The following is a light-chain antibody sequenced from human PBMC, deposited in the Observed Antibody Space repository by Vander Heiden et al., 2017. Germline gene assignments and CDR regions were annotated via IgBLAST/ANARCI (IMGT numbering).Light chain of an antibody. J-gene: IGLJ3*02. CDR1: NSNIGKNF. V-gene: IGLV1-51*01. CDR3: GTWDSSLNAGV. CDR2: DNN. Sequence: QSVLTHPPSVSAAPEQKVTISCSGTNSNIGKNFVSWYQQLPGTAPKLLIYDNNKRPSGIPDRFSASKSGASATLDITGLQTGDEADFYCGTWDSSLNAGVFGGGTRLTVL.